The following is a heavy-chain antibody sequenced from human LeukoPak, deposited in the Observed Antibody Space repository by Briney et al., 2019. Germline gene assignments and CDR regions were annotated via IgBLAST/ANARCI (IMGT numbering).Heavy chain of an antibody. D-gene: IGHD2-21*02. J-gene: IGHJ5*02. CDR3: ATASGGDFNYDRFDT. CDR1: GYTFTSYG. V-gene: IGHV1-18*01. CDR2: ISAYNGNT. Sequence: GASVKVSCKASGYTFTSYGISWVRQAPGQGLEWMGWISAYNGNTNYAQKLQGRVTMTTDTSTSTAYMELRSLRSDDTAVYYCATASGGDFNYDRFDTWGQGTLVTVSS.